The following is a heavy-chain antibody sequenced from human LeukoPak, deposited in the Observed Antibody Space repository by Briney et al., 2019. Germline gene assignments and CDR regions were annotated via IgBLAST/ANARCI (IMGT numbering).Heavy chain of an antibody. V-gene: IGHV3-20*01. J-gene: IGHJ3*02. CDR1: GFTFDDYG. CDR3: ARALYYDFWSGSPGDAFDI. D-gene: IGHD3-3*01. Sequence: GGSLRLSCAASGFTFDDYGMSWVRQAPGKGLEWVSGINWNGGSTGYADSVKGRFTISRDNAKNSLYLQMNSLRAEDTALYHCARALYYDFWSGSPGDAFDIWGQGTMVTVSS. CDR2: INWNGGST.